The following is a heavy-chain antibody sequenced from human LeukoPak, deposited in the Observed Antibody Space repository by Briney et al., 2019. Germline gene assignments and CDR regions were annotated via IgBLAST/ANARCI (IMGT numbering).Heavy chain of an antibody. CDR3: AKEGFDS. J-gene: IGHJ4*02. CDR1: GFSFSSYW. V-gene: IGHV3-74*01. CDR2: INSGGSGT. Sequence: GGSLRLSCAASGFSFSSYWMHWVRQTPGKGLVWVSRINSGGSGTSHADSVKGRFTISRDNTKNTLYLQMHSLRAEDTAVYYCAKEGFDSWGQGTLVTVSS.